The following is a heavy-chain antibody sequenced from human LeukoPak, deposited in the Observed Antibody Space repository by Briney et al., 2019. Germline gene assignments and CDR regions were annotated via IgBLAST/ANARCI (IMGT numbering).Heavy chain of an antibody. J-gene: IGHJ4*02. CDR2: ISSSGSTI. CDR1: GFSFSSYE. D-gene: IGHD7-27*01. V-gene: IGHV3-48*03. CDR3: ARGNWAEDGYFDY. Sequence: PGGSLRLSCAASGFSFSSYEMNWVRKAPGKGLEWVSYISSSGSTIYYADSVKGRFTISRDNAKNSLYLQMNSLRAEDTAVYYCARGNWAEDGYFDYWGQGTLVTVSS.